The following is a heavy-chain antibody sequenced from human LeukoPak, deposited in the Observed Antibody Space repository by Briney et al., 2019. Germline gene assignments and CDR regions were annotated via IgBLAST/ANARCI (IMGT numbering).Heavy chain of an antibody. CDR1: GGSINGYF. CDR2: ILTNGNT. Sequence: PSETLSLTCTVSGGSINGYFWSWMRQPAGKGLEWIGRILTNGNTDYNPSLNSRVTMSMDTSRNQFSLKLRSVSAADTAVYYCARSARVEPGTGYYFDYWGQGTPATVSS. J-gene: IGHJ4*02. V-gene: IGHV4-4*07. CDR3: ARSARVEPGTGYYFDY. D-gene: IGHD2-15*01.